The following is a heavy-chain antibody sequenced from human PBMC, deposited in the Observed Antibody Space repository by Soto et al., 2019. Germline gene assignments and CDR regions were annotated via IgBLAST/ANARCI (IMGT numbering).Heavy chain of an antibody. D-gene: IGHD3-16*01. Sequence: PSETLSLTCTVSGGSISSYYWSWIRQPPGKGLEWIGYICYSGSTNYNPSLKSRVTISVDTSKNQFSLKLSSVTAADTAVYYCARWAYDYVWGRTPKGYYYGMDVWGQGTTVTVSS. CDR1: GGSISSYY. CDR3: ARWAYDYVWGRTPKGYYYGMDV. CDR2: ICYSGST. J-gene: IGHJ6*02. V-gene: IGHV4-59*01.